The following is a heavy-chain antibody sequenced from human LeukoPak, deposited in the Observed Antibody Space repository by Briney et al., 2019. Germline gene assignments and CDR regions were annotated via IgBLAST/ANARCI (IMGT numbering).Heavy chain of an antibody. CDR3: AKDRSWAATTTRLYSFDY. Sequence: GGSLRLSCAASGFTFSSYSMNWVRQAPGKGLEWVSGISGSGCSTYYADSVKGRFTISRDNSKNTLYLQMSSLRAEDTAVYYCAKDRSWAATTTRLYSFDYWGQGTLVTVSS. V-gene: IGHV3-23*01. D-gene: IGHD1-26*01. CDR1: GFTFSSYS. J-gene: IGHJ4*02. CDR2: ISGSGCST.